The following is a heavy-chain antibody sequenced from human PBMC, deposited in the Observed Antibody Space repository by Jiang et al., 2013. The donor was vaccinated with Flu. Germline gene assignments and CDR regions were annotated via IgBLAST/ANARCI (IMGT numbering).Heavy chain of an antibody. CDR3: VRDAARVFDY. V-gene: IGHV1-2*02. CDR2: INPKSGDT. J-gene: IGHJ4*02. CDR1: AYTFTDYY. Sequence: SGAEVKKPGASVRVSCKTSAYTFTDYYLHWVRQAPGQGLEWMGWINPKSGDTNYAQKFQGRVTMTRDTSIRTTYMELNRLRSDDTAVYYCVRDAARVFDYWGQGTLVTVSS.